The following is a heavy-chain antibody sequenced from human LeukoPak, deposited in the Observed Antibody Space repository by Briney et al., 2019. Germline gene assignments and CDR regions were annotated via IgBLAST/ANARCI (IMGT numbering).Heavy chain of an antibody. Sequence: SETLSLTCTVSGGSISSSSYYWRWIRQPPGKGLEWIGSIYYSGSTYYNPSLKSRVTISVDTSKNQFSLKLSSVTAADTAVYYCARRYGSGSLSFFDYWGQGTLVTVSS. CDR1: GGSISSSSYY. V-gene: IGHV4-39*01. CDR3: ARRYGSGSLSFFDY. D-gene: IGHD3-10*01. J-gene: IGHJ4*02. CDR2: IYYSGST.